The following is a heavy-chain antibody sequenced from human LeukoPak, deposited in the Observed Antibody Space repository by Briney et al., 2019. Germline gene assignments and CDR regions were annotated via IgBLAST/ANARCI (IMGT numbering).Heavy chain of an antibody. Sequence: GGSLRLSCAASGFTFSSYWMHWVRQAPGKGLVWVSHINSDGSWTGYADSVKGRFTISKDNAKNTVSLQMNNLRAEDTAVYYCVTFYETYWGRGTLVTVSS. V-gene: IGHV3-74*01. J-gene: IGHJ4*02. CDR2: INSDGSWT. CDR3: VTFYETY. CDR1: GFTFSSYW. D-gene: IGHD2/OR15-2a*01.